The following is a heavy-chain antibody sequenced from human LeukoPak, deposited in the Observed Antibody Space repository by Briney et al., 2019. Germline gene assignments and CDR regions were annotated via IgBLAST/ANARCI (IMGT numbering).Heavy chain of an antibody. CDR2: ISATSSYI. CDR3: ARGAVGDFDY. Sequence: GGSLRLSCAASGFTFSSYSMNWVRQAPGKGLEWVSSISATSSYIYSADSVKGRFTISRDNAKNSLYLQVDSLRAEDTAVYYCARGAVGDFDYWGQGTLVTVSS. D-gene: IGHD2-21*01. J-gene: IGHJ4*02. V-gene: IGHV3-21*01. CDR1: GFTFSSYS.